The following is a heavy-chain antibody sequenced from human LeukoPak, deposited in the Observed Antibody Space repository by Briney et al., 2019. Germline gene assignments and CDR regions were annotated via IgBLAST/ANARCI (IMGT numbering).Heavy chain of an antibody. Sequence: HGESLKIPCKGSGYSFTSYWIAWVRQMPGKGLEWMGIIYPGDSDTKYSPSFKGLLTISADKSISTAYLQWSSLKASDTATYYCARRKDGVDVWGQGTTVTVSS. CDR1: GYSFTSYW. CDR2: IYPGDSDT. CDR3: ARRKDGVDV. V-gene: IGHV5-51*01. J-gene: IGHJ6*02.